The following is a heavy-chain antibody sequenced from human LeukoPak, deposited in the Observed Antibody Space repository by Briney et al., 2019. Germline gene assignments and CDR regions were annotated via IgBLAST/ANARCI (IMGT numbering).Heavy chain of an antibody. CDR1: GFIFSSYA. V-gene: IGHV3-23*01. CDR3: TNFDGSELRFLEWLLFDD. J-gene: IGHJ5*02. Sequence: GGSLRLSCAASGFIFSSYAMSWVRQAPGKGLEWVSAISGSGGSTYYADSVKGRFTISRDNSKNTLYLQMNSLRAQDTTVYYCTNFDGSELRFLEWLLFDDCDQGTLVTVSS. CDR2: ISGSGGST. D-gene: IGHD3-3*01.